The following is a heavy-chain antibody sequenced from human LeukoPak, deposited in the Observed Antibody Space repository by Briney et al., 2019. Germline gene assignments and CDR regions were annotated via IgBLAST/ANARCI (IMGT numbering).Heavy chain of an antibody. Sequence: GGSLRLSCAVSGITLSNYGMSWVRQAPGKRLEWVAGISDSGGSTNYADSVRGRFTISRDNPKNTLYLQMNSLRAEDTAVYFCAKRGVVIRVILVGFHKEAYYFDSWGQGALVTVSS. V-gene: IGHV3-23*01. J-gene: IGHJ4*02. CDR2: ISDSGGST. D-gene: IGHD3-22*01. CDR3: AKRGVVIRVILVGFHKEAYYFDS. CDR1: GITLSNYG.